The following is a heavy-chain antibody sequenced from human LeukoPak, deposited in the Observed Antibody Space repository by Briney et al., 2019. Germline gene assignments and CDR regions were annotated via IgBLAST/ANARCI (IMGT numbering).Heavy chain of an antibody. Sequence: PSETLSLTCTVSGGSVTDYYWSWIRQSPGKGLEWIGYIYYTGTSYNPSLKTRVTISADTSKNQFSLKLISVTAADTAVYYCASRKLGNDYWGQGTLVTVSS. CDR1: GGSVTDYY. CDR3: ASRKLGNDY. CDR2: IYYTGT. D-gene: IGHD7-27*01. V-gene: IGHV4-59*02. J-gene: IGHJ4*02.